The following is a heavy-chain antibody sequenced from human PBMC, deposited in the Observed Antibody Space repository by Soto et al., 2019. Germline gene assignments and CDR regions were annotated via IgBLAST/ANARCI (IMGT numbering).Heavy chain of an antibody. CDR3: ARGDVFDL. CDR2: IYSSGNA. CDR1: GDSISGYY. V-gene: IGHV4-4*07. Sequence: QVQLQESGPGLVKPSETVSLICTVSGDSISGYYWSWIRQPAGKGLEWIGRIYSSGNANYNPSLKSRVSMSVDMSKNQFSLKVTSVMAADTAMYYCARGDVFDLWGQGTKVTVSS. J-gene: IGHJ3*01.